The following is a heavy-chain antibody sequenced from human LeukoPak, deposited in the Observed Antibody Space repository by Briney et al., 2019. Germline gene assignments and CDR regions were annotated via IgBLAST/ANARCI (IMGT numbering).Heavy chain of an antibody. Sequence: GGSLRLSCAASGFTFSSYAMNWVRQAPGKGLEWVSIISGNSGSTFYADSVMGRFTISRDNSKNTLYLQMNSLTAEDTAVYYCARAGGRLPDYFDYWGQGTLVTVSS. J-gene: IGHJ4*02. CDR2: ISGNSGST. V-gene: IGHV3-23*01. CDR1: GFTFSSYA. D-gene: IGHD1-26*01. CDR3: ARAGGRLPDYFDY.